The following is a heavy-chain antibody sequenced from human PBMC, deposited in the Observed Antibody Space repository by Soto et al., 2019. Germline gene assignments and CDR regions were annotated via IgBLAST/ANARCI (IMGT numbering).Heavy chain of an antibody. J-gene: IGHJ6*02. D-gene: IGHD6-13*01. CDR3: AREERYSSSWGYYYYGMDV. V-gene: IGHV4-34*01. CDR1: GGSFSGYY. Sequence: SETLSLTCAVYGGSFSGYYWSWIRQPPGKGLEWIGEINHSGSTNYNPSLKSRVTISVDTSKNQFSLKLSSVTAADTAVYYCAREERYSSSWGYYYYGMDVWGQGTTVTVSS. CDR2: INHSGST.